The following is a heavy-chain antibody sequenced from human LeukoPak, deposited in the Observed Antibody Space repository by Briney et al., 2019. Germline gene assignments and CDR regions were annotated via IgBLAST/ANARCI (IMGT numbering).Heavy chain of an antibody. CDR1: GFTFSSYA. CDR3: AKSQDRSYYLDRGNWFDP. Sequence: GGSLRLSCAASGFTFSSYAMSWVRQAPGKGLEWVSAISGSGGRTYYADSVKGRFTISRDNSKNTLYLQMNSLRAEDTAVYYCAKSQDRSYYLDRGNWFDPWGQGTLVTVSS. D-gene: IGHD3-10*01. J-gene: IGHJ5*02. V-gene: IGHV3-23*01. CDR2: ISGSGGRT.